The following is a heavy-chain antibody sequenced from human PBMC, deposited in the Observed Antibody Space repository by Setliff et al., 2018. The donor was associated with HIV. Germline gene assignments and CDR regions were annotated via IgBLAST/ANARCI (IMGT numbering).Heavy chain of an antibody. CDR1: GFTFSSYS. CDR2: ISSSSSYI. V-gene: IGHV3-21*01. D-gene: IGHD3-22*01. Sequence: PGGSLRLSCAASGFTFSSYSMNWVRQAPGKGLEWVSSISSSSSYIYYADSVKGRFTISRDNAKKSVYLQMNSLRAEDTAVYCCARGYYDSSGYYPWLLWGQGTLVTVSS. J-gene: IGHJ4*02. CDR3: ARGYYDSSGYYPWLL.